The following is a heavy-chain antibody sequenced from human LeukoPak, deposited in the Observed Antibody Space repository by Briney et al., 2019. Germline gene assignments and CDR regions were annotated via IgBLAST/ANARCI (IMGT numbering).Heavy chain of an antibody. D-gene: IGHD2-15*01. J-gene: IGHJ4*02. CDR3: ARDQGYCSGGSCYSSFYFDY. V-gene: IGHV3-30*04. CDR1: GFTFSSYA. Sequence: PGGSLRLSCAASGFTFSSYAMHWVRQAPGKGLAWVAVISYDGSNKYYADSVRGRFTISRDNSKNTLYLQMNSLRAEDTAVYCCARDQGYCSGGSCYSSFYFDYWGQGTLVTVSS. CDR2: ISYDGSNK.